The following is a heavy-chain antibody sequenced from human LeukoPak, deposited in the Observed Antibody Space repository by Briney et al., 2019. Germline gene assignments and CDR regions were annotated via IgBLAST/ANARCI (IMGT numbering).Heavy chain of an antibody. CDR3: ARMISSSSSLDF. CDR2: IDLDDVK. Sequence: SGPTLVNATQTLTLTCTLSGFSLSTSGMCVSWIRQPPGKALEWLARIDLDDVKYYNTSLKTRLTISKDTSENQVVLTMTNMDPVDTATYYCARMISSSSSLDFWGQGTLVTVSS. CDR1: GFSLSTSGMC. V-gene: IGHV2-70*11. J-gene: IGHJ4*02. D-gene: IGHD6-6*01.